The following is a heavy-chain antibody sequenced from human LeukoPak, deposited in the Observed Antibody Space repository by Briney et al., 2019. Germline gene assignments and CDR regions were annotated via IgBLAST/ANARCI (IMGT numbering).Heavy chain of an antibody. CDR3: ARDRPPSESIAVAGTVWGWFDP. J-gene: IGHJ5*02. D-gene: IGHD6-19*01. V-gene: IGHV3-30-3*01. CDR2: ISYDGSNK. CDR1: GFTFSSYA. Sequence: PGRSLRLSCAASGFTFSSYAMHWVRQAPGKGLEWVAVISYDGSNKYYADSVKGRFTISRDNSKNTLYLQMNSLRAEDTAVYYCARDRPPSESIAVAGTVWGWFDPWGQGTLVTVSS.